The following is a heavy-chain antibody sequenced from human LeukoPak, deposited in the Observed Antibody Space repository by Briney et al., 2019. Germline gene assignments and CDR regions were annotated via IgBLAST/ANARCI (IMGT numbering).Heavy chain of an antibody. CDR1: GFTFSTYS. CDR3: ARDSYGSSGYYYVSDY. V-gene: IGHV3-48*02. Sequence: PGGSLRLSCAASGFTFSTYSMNWVRQAPGKGLEWVSYISSSSSTIYYADSVKGRFTISRDNAKNSLYLQMNNLSDEDTAVYYCARDSYGSSGYYYVSDYWGQGTLVTVSS. D-gene: IGHD3-22*01. CDR2: ISSSSSTI. J-gene: IGHJ4*02.